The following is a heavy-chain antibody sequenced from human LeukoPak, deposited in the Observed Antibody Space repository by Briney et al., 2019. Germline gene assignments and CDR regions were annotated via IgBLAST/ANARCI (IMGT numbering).Heavy chain of an antibody. CDR3: ARDTYYYDSTAGEEGY. J-gene: IGHJ4*02. V-gene: IGHV1-2*04. CDR2: INPNSGGT. CDR1: GYTFTGYY. Sequence: ASVKVSCTASGYTFTGYYMHWVRQAPGQGLEWMGWINPNSGGTNYAQKFQGWVTMTRDTSISTAYMELSRLRSDDTAVYYCARDTYYYDSTAGEEGYWGQGTLVTVSS. D-gene: IGHD3-22*01.